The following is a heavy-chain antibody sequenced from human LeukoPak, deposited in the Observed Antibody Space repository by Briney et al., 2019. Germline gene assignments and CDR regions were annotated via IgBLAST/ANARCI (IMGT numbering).Heavy chain of an antibody. CDR2: IIPILGIA. J-gene: IGHJ6*03. Sequence: SVKVSCKASGGTFSSYAISWVRQAPGQGLEWMGRIIPILGIANYAQKFQGRVTITADKSTSTAYMELSSLRSEDTAVYYCAKERTAHYYYYYMDVWGKGTTVTVSS. V-gene: IGHV1-69*04. CDR3: AKERTAHYYYYYMDV. CDR1: GGTFSSYA. D-gene: IGHD2-21*02.